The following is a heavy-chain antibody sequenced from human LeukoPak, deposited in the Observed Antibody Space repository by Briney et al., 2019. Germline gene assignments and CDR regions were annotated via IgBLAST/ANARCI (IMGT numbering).Heavy chain of an antibody. V-gene: IGHV4/OR15-8*02. CDR1: GGSISGTNW. CDR3: SRESGPFCPFGY. J-gene: IGHJ4*02. D-gene: IGHD1-26*01. Sequence: PSETLSPTCGASGGSISGTNWWSWVRQPPGQGLEWIGEISLAGQTNYNPSLNGRVTMSLDKSSNQLSLHLTSVTAADTDTYYCSRESGPFCPFGYWGQGTLVIVSS. CDR2: ISLAGQT.